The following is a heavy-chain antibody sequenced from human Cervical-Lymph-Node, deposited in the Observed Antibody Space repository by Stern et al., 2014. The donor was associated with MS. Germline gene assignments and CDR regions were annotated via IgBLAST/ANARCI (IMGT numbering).Heavy chain of an antibody. Sequence: VQLVESGAAVKKPGDSVKVSCKTSGFTFTSYYLHWGRQAPGQGLEWMGIINPTTGGPTYAQIFQGRATMTRYSSPSPVYMELSSLRSEDTAVYYCARYLTTVDPFDYWGPGTLVTVSS. CDR1: GFTFTSYY. CDR3: ARYLTTVDPFDY. J-gene: IGHJ4*02. D-gene: IGHD4-23*01. V-gene: IGHV1-46*03. CDR2: INPTTGGP.